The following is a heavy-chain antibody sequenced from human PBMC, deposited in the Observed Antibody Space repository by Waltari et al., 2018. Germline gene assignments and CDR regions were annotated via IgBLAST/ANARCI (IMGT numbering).Heavy chain of an antibody. J-gene: IGHJ4*02. CDR3: ARRSSGYYGY. CDR2: IYYSGST. CDR1: GGSISSYY. Sequence: QVQLQESGPGLVKPSETLSLTCTVSGGSISSYYWSWIRQPPGKGLEWIGYIYYSGSTNYNPSLKSRVTISVDTSKNQFSLKLSSVTAVDTAVYYCARRSSGYYGYWGQGTLVTVSS. D-gene: IGHD3-22*01. V-gene: IGHV4-59*01.